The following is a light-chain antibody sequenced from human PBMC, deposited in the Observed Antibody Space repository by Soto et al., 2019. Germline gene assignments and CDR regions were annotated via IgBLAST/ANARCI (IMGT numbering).Light chain of an antibody. CDR1: QSVSSSY. CDR3: QHYGRSPPSWT. CDR2: DAS. Sequence: EIVLTQSPGTLSLSPGERDTLSCRASQSVSSSYLAWYQQKPGQPPRLLIYDASRRATGIPDRFSGSGSGTDFTLTISSLEAEDFAVYYCQHYGRSPPSWTFGQGTKVEIK. V-gene: IGKV3-20*01. J-gene: IGKJ1*01.